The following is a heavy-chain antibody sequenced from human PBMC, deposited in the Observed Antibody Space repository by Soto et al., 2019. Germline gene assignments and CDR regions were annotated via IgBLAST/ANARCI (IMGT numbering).Heavy chain of an antibody. CDR3: AKASTSSWYYFDC. CDR2: IYFSGST. J-gene: IGHJ4*02. Sequence: SETLSLTCTVTGGSISSGGYYWTWIRQHPGQGLEWIGYIYFSGSTYYNPSLKSRVTISADTSKNQFTLKLNSVTVADTAVYYCAKASTSSWYYFDCWGPGTLVTVSS. V-gene: IGHV4-31*03. CDR1: GGSISSGGYY. D-gene: IGHD6-13*01.